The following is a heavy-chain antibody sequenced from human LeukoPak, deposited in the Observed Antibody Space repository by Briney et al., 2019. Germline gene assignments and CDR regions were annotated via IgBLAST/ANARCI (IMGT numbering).Heavy chain of an antibody. CDR1: GFTLSSYA. J-gene: IGHJ4*02. CDR2: ISGSGGST. V-gene: IGHV3-23*01. Sequence: PGGSLRLSCAASGFTLSSYAMSWVRQAPGKGLEWVSTISGSGGSTYYADSVKGRFTISRDNAKNTLYLQMNSLRAEDTAVYYCARGIYYSIAAAAPDYWGQGTLVTVSS. D-gene: IGHD6-13*01. CDR3: ARGIYYSIAAAAPDY.